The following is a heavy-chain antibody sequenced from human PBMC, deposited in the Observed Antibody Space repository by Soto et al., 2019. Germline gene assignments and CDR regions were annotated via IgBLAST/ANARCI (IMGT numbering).Heavy chain of an antibody. D-gene: IGHD4-17*01. CDR2: VFISGST. CDR1: DGSISAYY. J-gene: IGHJ4*02. Sequence: PAEILSVTCTFSDGSISAYYWIWIRQPAGKGLEWIGRVFISGSTNFNPSLESRVTMSVDTSKNQFSLSLSSVTAADTAVYYCASALLDYGDYYFDSWGQGTMVTVSS. CDR3: ASALLDYGDYYFDS. V-gene: IGHV4-4*07.